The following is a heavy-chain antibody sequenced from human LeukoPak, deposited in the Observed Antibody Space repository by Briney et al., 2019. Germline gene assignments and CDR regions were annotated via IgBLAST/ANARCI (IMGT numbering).Heavy chain of an antibody. CDR1: GGSMTSYY. D-gene: IGHD5-24*01. J-gene: IGHJ4*02. V-gene: IGHV4-59*08. CDR3: ARGPNSRDGNNYDY. Sequence: SETLSLTCTVSGGSMTSYYWSWIRQPPGKGLEWIGYIYYSGSTNYNPPLKSRVTISVETSKNQFSLKLRSVTAADTAVYYCARGPNSRDGNNYDYWGQGTLVTVSS. CDR2: IYYSGST.